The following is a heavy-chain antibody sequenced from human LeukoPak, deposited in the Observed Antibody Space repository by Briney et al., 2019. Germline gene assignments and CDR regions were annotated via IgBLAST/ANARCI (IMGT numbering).Heavy chain of an antibody. CDR2: ITSTGRYI. CDR3: AREKDYYDSGGYYNGFDY. D-gene: IGHD3-22*01. Sequence: GSLRLSCAASGFTFISYTMNWVRQAPGKGLEWVSSITSTGRYIYYADSVKGRFTISRDNAKNSLYLPMNSLRAEDTAVYYCAREKDYYDSGGYYNGFDYWGQGALVTVSS. J-gene: IGHJ4*02. CDR1: GFTFISYT. V-gene: IGHV3-21*01.